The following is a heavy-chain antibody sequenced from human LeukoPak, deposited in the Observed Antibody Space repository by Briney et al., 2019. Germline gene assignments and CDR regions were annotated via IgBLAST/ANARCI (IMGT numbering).Heavy chain of an antibody. CDR3: ARDQRTVYHY. Sequence: PGGSLRLSCAASGFTFSSYEMNWVRQAPGKGLEWVSYISSSSSTIYYADSVKGRFTISRDNAKNSLYLQMNSLRAEDTAVYYCARDQRTVYHYWGQGTLVTVSS. CDR1: GFTFSSYE. J-gene: IGHJ4*02. CDR2: ISSSSSTI. D-gene: IGHD1-1*01. V-gene: IGHV3-48*03.